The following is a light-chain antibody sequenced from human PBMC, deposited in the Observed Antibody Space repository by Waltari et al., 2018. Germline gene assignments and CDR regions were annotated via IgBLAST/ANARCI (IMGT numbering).Light chain of an antibody. CDR1: SSNIGTNY. CDR2: RNN. CDR3: AAWDDSLSGWV. Sequence: QSVLTQPPSASGTPGQSVTISCSGSSSNIGTNYVCWYQHLPGTAPNPLLYRNNQRPSGGPGRFSGAKSGTSASLALSGLRSEDEADYYCAAWDDSLSGWVFGGGTKLTVL. J-gene: IGLJ2*01. V-gene: IGLV1-47*01.